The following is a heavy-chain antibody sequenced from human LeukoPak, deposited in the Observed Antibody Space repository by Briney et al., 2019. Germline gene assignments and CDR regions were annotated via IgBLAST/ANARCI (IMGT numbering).Heavy chain of an antibody. Sequence: SETLSLTCTVSGGSMSSYYWSWIRQPPGKGLEWIGYIYYSGSTNYNPSLKSRVTISVDTSKNQFSLKLSSVTAADTAVYYCARVSTYSSGWYGIDYWGQGTLVTVSS. V-gene: IGHV4-59*08. CDR3: ARVSTYSSGWYGIDY. CDR1: GGSMSSYY. CDR2: IYYSGST. D-gene: IGHD6-19*01. J-gene: IGHJ4*02.